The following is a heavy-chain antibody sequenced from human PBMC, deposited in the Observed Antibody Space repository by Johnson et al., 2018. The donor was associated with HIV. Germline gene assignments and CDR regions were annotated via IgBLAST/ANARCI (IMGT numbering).Heavy chain of an antibody. CDR1: GFTFDDYA. D-gene: IGHD5-12*01. J-gene: IGHJ3*02. CDR2: ISWNSGSI. Sequence: VQLVESGGGLVQPGRSLRLSCAASGFTFDDYAMHWVRQAPGKGLEWVSGISWNSGSIGYADSVKGRFTISRDNAKNSLYLQMNSLRAEDTALYYCAKEDPVRGYSGYVDAFDIWGQGTMVTVSS. CDR3: AKEDPVRGYSGYVDAFDI. V-gene: IGHV3-9*01.